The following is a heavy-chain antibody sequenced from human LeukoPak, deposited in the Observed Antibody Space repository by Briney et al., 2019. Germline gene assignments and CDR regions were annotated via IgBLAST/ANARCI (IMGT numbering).Heavy chain of an antibody. V-gene: IGHV3-74*01. Sequence: PGGSLRLSCGASGFTFNSHWMHWVRHAPGKGLVWMSCINSDGTNTNYADSVKGRFTISRDNAKNTLYLQVNNLRPEDTAVYYCGSDRGYQIDYWGQGTLVTVSS. CDR2: INSDGTNT. D-gene: IGHD3-10*01. CDR3: GSDRGYQIDY. J-gene: IGHJ4*02. CDR1: GFTFNSHW.